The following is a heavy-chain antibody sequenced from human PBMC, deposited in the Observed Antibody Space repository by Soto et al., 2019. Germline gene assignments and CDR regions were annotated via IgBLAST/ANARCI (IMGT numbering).Heavy chain of an antibody. CDR1: GGSISRYY. CDR3: AAGGQWLSFDY. CDR2: MHYNGST. Sequence: SETLSLTCTVSGGSISRYYWSWIRQPPGKGPEWIGYMHYNGSTQYNPSLESRVTISVDTSTNQFSLKLSSVTASDTAMYYCAAGGQWLSFDYWGQGIPVTVSS. J-gene: IGHJ4*02. D-gene: IGHD6-19*01. V-gene: IGHV4-59*08.